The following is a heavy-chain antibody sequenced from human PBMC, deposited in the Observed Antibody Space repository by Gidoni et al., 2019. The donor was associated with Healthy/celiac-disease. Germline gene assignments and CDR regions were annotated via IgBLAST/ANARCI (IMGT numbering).Heavy chain of an antibody. D-gene: IGHD2-21*01. CDR2: IYYSGST. J-gene: IGHJ3*02. Sequence: QVQLQESGPGLEKPSATLSLTCTVAGGSISSSYWSWIRQPPGKGLEWIGYIYYSGSTNYNPSLKCRVTISLDTSKNQFSLKLSSVTAADTAVYYCARDGVCQYSDAFDIWGQGTMVTVSS. CDR3: ARDGVCQYSDAFDI. V-gene: IGHV4-59*01. CDR1: GGSISSSY.